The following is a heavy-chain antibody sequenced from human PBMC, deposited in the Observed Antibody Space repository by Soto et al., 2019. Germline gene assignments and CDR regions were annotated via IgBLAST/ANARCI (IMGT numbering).Heavy chain of an antibody. D-gene: IGHD3-10*01. CDR3: AREGSGSYYHLYYYYGMDV. CDR1: GFTFSSYA. V-gene: IGHV3-30-3*01. Sequence: GGSLRLSCAASGFTFSSYAMHWVRQAPGKGLEWVAVISYDGSNKYYADSVKGRFTISRDNSKNTLYLRMNSLRAEDTAVYYCAREGSGSYYHLYYYYGMDVWGQGTTVTVSS. CDR2: ISYDGSNK. J-gene: IGHJ6*02.